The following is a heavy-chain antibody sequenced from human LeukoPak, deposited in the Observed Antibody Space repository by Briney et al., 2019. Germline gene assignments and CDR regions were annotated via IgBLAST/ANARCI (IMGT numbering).Heavy chain of an antibody. Sequence: GGSLRLSRAASGFTFSSDSMNWVRQAPGKGLEWVSSISSSSSYIYYADSVKGRFTISRDNAKNPLYLQMNSLRAEDTAVYYCARERGYCSSTSCYSMDVWGQGTTVTVSS. CDR1: GFTFSSDS. J-gene: IGHJ6*02. CDR2: ISSSSSYI. CDR3: ARERGYCSSTSCYSMDV. V-gene: IGHV3-21*01. D-gene: IGHD2-2*01.